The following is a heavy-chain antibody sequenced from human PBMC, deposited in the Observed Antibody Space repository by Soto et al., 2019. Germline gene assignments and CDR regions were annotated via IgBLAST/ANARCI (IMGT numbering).Heavy chain of an antibody. J-gene: IGHJ6*03. D-gene: IGHD4-17*01. CDR2: INPSGGST. CDR1: GYTFTSYY. V-gene: IGHV1-46*03. Sequence: QVQLVQSGAEVKKPGASVKVSCKASGYTFTSYYMHWVRQAPGQGLEWMGIINPSGGSTSYAQKFQGRVTMTRNTSTSTVYMELSSLRSEDTAVYYCARGEEVTNYYYYMDVGGKGTTVTVSS. CDR3: ARGEEVTNYYYYMDV.